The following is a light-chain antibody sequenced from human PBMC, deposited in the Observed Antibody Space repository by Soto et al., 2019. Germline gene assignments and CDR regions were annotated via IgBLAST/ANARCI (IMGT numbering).Light chain of an antibody. V-gene: IGKV3-11*01. Sequence: EIVLTQSPATLSLSPGERATLSCRASQSVSSYLAWYQQKPGQAPRLLIYDAYNRATGIPGSFSGSGSGTDFTLTISSLEREDFAVYYCQQRSNWPPWTFGQGTKVEIK. CDR3: QQRSNWPPWT. J-gene: IGKJ1*01. CDR1: QSVSSY. CDR2: DAY.